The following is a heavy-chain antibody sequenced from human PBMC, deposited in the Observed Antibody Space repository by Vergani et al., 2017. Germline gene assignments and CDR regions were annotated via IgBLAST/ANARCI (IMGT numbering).Heavy chain of an antibody. CDR3: AKAGGFWSGYPDY. D-gene: IGHD3-3*01. V-gene: IGHV3-23*04. Sequence: EVQLVESGGGVVRPGGSLRLSCAASGFTFSSYAMSWVRQAPGKGLEWVSAISGSGGSTYYADSVKGRFTISRDNSKNTLYLQMNSLRAEDTAVYYCAKAGGFWSGYPDYWGQGTLVTVSS. J-gene: IGHJ4*02. CDR2: ISGSGGST. CDR1: GFTFSSYA.